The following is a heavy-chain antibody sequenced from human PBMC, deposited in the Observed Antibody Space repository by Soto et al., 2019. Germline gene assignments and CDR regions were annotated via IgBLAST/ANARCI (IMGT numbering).Heavy chain of an antibody. CDR2: IWYDGSNK. D-gene: IGHD4-17*01. CDR3: ARDGLDDYGDYPYYYYGMDV. V-gene: IGHV3-33*01. J-gene: IGHJ6*02. Sequence: QVQLVESGGGVVQPGRSLRLSCAASGFTFSSYGMHWVRQAPGKGLEWVAVIWYDGSNKYYADSVKGRFTISRDNSKNTLYLQMNSLRAEDTAVYYCARDGLDDYGDYPYYYYGMDVWGQGTTVTVSS. CDR1: GFTFSSYG.